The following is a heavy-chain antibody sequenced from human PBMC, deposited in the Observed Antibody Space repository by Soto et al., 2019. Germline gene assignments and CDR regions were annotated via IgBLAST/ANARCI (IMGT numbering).Heavy chain of an antibody. Sequence: EVQLLESGGGLVQPGGSLRLSCAASGFTFSSYAMSWVRQAAGKGLEWVSAISGSGGSTYYADSVKGRFTISRDNSKNTLYLQMNSLRAEDTAVYYCAKEGRAMVRGVTTVGWFDPWGQGTLVTVSS. CDR1: GFTFSSYA. J-gene: IGHJ5*02. V-gene: IGHV3-23*01. D-gene: IGHD3-10*01. CDR3: AKEGRAMVRGVTTVGWFDP. CDR2: ISGSGGST.